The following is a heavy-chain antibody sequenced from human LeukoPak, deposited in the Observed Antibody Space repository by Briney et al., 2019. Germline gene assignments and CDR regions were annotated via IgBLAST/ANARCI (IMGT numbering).Heavy chain of an antibody. D-gene: IGHD7-27*01. V-gene: IGHV3-11*04. CDR3: GRGHWGLDY. CDR1: GFTFSDYY. J-gene: IGHJ4*02. Sequence: PGGSLRLSCAASGFTFSDYYMTWIRQAPGKGLEWVAFIDKSGGTTYYADSVKGRFTISRDNAKSSLYLEMNSLRAEDTAVYYCGRGHWGLDYWGQGTLVTVSS. CDR2: IDKSGGTT.